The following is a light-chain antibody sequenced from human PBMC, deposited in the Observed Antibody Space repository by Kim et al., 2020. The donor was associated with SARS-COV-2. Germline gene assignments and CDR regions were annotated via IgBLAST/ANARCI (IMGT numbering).Light chain of an antibody. CDR2: LGS. Sequence: EIVVTQALLSLPVTPGEPASISCRSSQSLLQSDGYSYLDWYLQKPGRSPQLLIYLGSNRAPGVPDRFSGSGSGTDFTLKISRVEAEDVGVYYCMQSLQTPYIFGQGTKLEI. CDR3: MQSLQTPYI. CDR1: QSLLQSDGYSY. V-gene: IGKV2-28*01. J-gene: IGKJ2*01.